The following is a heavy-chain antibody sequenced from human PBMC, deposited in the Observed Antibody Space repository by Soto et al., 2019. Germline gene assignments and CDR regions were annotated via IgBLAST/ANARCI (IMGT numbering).Heavy chain of an antibody. CDR1: GFTFSNHG. Sequence: GGSLRLSCAASGFTFSNHGMNWVRQAPGKGLEWVSVISYDGRHKHYADSVKGRFSISRDNSQNTLYLQIYSLRGEDTAVYYCAKDRAPFIYDSWSGPFDFWGQGTLVTVSS. D-gene: IGHD3-3*01. CDR3: AKDRAPFIYDSWSGPFDF. J-gene: IGHJ4*02. V-gene: IGHV3-30*18. CDR2: ISYDGRHK.